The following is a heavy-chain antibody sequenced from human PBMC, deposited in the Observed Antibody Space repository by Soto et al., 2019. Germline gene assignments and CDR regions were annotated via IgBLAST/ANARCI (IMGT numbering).Heavy chain of an antibody. CDR3: ARLTSYDSSGYSCY. CDR2: ISSSSSYI. V-gene: IGHV3-21*01. CDR1: GFTFSSYS. D-gene: IGHD3-22*01. J-gene: IGHJ4*02. Sequence: EVQLVESGGGLVKPGGSLRLSCAASGFTFSSYSMNWVRQAPGKGLEWVSSISSSSSYIYYADSVKGGFTISRDNAKNSLLLQMNRLRAEDTAVYYCARLTSYDSSGYSCYWGQGTLVTVSS.